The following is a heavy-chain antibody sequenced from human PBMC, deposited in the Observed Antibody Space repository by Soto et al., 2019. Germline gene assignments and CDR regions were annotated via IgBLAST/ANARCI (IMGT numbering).Heavy chain of an antibody. V-gene: IGHV1-18*01. CDR2: ISAYKGNT. J-gene: IGHJ4*02. CDR1: GYTVTSYG. D-gene: IGHD6-19*01. Sequence: QVQLVQSGAEVKKPGASVKVSCKASGYTVTSYGISWVRQAPGQGREWMGWISAYKGNTNYAQKLQGRVTMTTDKSTSTAYMELRILRSDDTAVYYCASLAGGFDYWGQGTLVTVSS. CDR3: ASLAGGFDY.